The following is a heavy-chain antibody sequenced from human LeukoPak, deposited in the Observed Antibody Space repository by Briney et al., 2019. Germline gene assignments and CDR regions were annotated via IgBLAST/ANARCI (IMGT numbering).Heavy chain of an antibody. CDR2: IYAGGST. CDR1: GFRVTNDY. V-gene: IGHV3-66*01. J-gene: IGHJ4*01. D-gene: IGHD3-9*01. CDR3: ATDIRSSPLGF. Sequence: GGSLRLSCAVSGFRVTNDYMNWVRQAPGKGLEWVSIIYAGGSTYYADSVKGRFTISRDSSNNTLFLQVSNLRADDSGLYYCATDIRSSPLGFWGHGTLVTVSS.